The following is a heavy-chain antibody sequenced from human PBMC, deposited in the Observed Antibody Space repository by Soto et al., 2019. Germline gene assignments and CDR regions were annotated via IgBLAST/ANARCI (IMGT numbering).Heavy chain of an antibody. D-gene: IGHD6-13*01. V-gene: IGHV4-39*01. Sequence: PSETLSLTCTVSGGSISSSSYYWGWIRQPPGKGLEWIGSIYYSGSTYYNPSLKSRVTISVDTSKNQFSLKLSSVTAADTAVYYCARPRREGVYNWFDPWGQGTLVTVSS. CDR2: IYYSGST. CDR3: ARPRREGVYNWFDP. J-gene: IGHJ5*02. CDR1: GGSISSSSYY.